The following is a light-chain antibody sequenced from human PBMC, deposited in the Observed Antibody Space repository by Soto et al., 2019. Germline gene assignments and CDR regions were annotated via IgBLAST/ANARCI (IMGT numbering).Light chain of an antibody. J-gene: IGKJ1*01. CDR2: GAS. CDR1: QSVTNN. Sequence: EIVMTQSPATLSVSPGERATLSCRASQSVTNNLAWYQQKPGQAPRLLMYGASARATGVPARSSGSGAGTEFTLTISSLQSEDFAVYYCQQHNNWPSTFGQGTKVDIK. V-gene: IGKV3-15*01. CDR3: QQHNNWPST.